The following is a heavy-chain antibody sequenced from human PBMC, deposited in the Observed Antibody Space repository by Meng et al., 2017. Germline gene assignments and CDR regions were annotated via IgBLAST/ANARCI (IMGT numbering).Heavy chain of an antibody. Sequence: TLKALGTKLVKPAQTFTVTCTFSGFSLSTIGVGVGWIRQPPGKALEWLALIYWDDDKRYRPSLKSRLTITKDTSKNQVVLTMTNMDPVDTATYYCAHCLYSSSCDYWGQGTLVTVSS. CDR3: AHCLYSSSCDY. J-gene: IGHJ4*02. CDR2: IYWDDDK. D-gene: IGHD6-13*01. V-gene: IGHV2-5*02. CDR1: GFSLSTIGVG.